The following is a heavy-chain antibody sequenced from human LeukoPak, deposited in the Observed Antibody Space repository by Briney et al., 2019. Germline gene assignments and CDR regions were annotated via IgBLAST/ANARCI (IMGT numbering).Heavy chain of an antibody. Sequence: GGSLRLSCAASGFSFSSSWMHWVRQVPGKGLVWVARINDDATNTNYADSVKGRFTISRDNSKNTLYLQMNSLRAEDTAVYYCARGYSYGYARYFDYWGQGTLVTVSS. CDR3: ARGYSYGYARYFDY. D-gene: IGHD5-18*01. CDR1: GFSFSSSW. CDR2: INDDATNT. V-gene: IGHV3-74*01. J-gene: IGHJ4*02.